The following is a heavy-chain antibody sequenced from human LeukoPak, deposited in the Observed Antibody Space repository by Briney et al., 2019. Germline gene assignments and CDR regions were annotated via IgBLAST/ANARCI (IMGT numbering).Heavy chain of an antibody. CDR2: INPNSGDT. D-gene: IGHD3-22*01. Sequence: ASVKVSCKASGYTFTAYYIHWVRQAPGQGLEWMGWINPNSGDTNCAQKFQGRVTMTRDTSISTAYMELSRLRSDDTAVYYCARGDDRTADYWGQGTLVTVSS. J-gene: IGHJ4*02. CDR3: ARGDDRTADY. CDR1: GYTFTAYY. V-gene: IGHV1-2*02.